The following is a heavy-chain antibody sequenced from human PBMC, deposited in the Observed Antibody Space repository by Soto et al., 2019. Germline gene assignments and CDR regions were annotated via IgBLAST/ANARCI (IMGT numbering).Heavy chain of an antibody. V-gene: IGHV1-24*01. CDR3: ATVPRRDGYIFWRFDY. J-gene: IGHJ4*02. CDR1: GYTLTELS. D-gene: IGHD5-12*01. CDR2: FDPEDGET. Sequence: ASVKVSCKVSGYTLTELSMHWVRQAPGKGLEWMGGFDPEDGETIYAQKFQGRVTMTEDTSTDTAYMELSSLRSEDTAVYYCATVPRRDGYIFWRFDYWGQGTLVTVSS.